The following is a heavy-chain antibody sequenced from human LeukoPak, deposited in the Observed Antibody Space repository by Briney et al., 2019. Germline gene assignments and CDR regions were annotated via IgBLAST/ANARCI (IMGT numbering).Heavy chain of an antibody. CDR2: INAASNVI. CDR3: AKDGNWARFEN. CDR1: GFTFSTHS. J-gene: IGHJ4*02. Sequence: GGSLRLSCAASGFTFSTHSMNWVRQAPGKGLEWVSAINAASNVIYYAESVKGRFTISRDNSKNTLYLQMNSPRAEDTAAYYCAKDGNWARFENWGQGTLVTVSS. V-gene: IGHV3-21*04. D-gene: IGHD7-27*01.